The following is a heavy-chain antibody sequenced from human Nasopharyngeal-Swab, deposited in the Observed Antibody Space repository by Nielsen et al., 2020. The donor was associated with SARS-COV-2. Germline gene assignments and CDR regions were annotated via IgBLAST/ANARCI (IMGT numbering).Heavy chain of an antibody. CDR1: GFTFSSYG. CDR2: ISYDGSNK. J-gene: IGHJ4*02. D-gene: IGHD1-26*01. Sequence: GSLKISCAASGFTFSSYGMHWVRQAPGKGLEWVAVISYDGSNKYYADSVKGRFTISRDNSKNTLYLQMNSLRAEDTAVYYCAREGIVGATDLSFDYWGQGTLVTVSS. CDR3: AREGIVGATDLSFDY. V-gene: IGHV3-30*03.